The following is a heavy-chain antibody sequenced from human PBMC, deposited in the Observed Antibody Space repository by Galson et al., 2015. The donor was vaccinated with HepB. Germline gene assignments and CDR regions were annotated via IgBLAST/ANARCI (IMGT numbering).Heavy chain of an antibody. J-gene: IGHJ4*02. CDR1: GFTFSNAW. CDR2: IKSKTDGGTT. D-gene: IGHD3-22*01. V-gene: IGHV3-15*01. CDR3: TTEVRGDSSGVSRRWGDYFDY. Sequence: SLRLSCAASGFTFSNAWMSWVRQAPGKGLEWVGRIKSKTDGGTTDYAAPVKGRFTISRDDSKNTLYLQMNSLKTEDTAVYYCTTEVRGDSSGVSRRWGDYFDYWGQGTLVTVSS.